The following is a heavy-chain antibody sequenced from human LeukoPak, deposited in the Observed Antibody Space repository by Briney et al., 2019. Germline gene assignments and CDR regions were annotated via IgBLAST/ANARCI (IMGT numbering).Heavy chain of an antibody. D-gene: IGHD2-15*01. CDR3: AKEVGSGGSCY. CDR1: GFNVNSNY. CDR2: IYSGGST. J-gene: IGHJ4*02. V-gene: IGHV3-53*01. Sequence: PGGSLRLSCAASGFNVNSNYMNWVRQAPGKGLEWVSAIYSGGSTYYADSVKGRFTISRDNSKNTLYLQMNSLRAEDTAVYYCAKEVGSGGSCYWGQGTLVTVSS.